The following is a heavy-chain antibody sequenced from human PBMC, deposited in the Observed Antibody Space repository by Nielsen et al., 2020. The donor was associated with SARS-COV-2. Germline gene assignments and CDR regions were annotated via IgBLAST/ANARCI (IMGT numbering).Heavy chain of an antibody. CDR3: ARDRQKRFDF. CDR2: ISSGSTTI. V-gene: IGHV3-48*04. Sequence: GGSLRLSCAASGFSFNTYTMAWVRQAPGKGLDWISDISSGSTTIFYADSVKGRFTISRDNAKNSLYLQMDSLGVDDTAVYYCARDRQKRFDFWGQGTLVTVSS. J-gene: IGHJ4*02. CDR1: GFSFNTYT.